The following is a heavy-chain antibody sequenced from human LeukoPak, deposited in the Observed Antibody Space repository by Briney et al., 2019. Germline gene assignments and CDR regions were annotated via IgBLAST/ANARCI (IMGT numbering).Heavy chain of an antibody. CDR3: ARGKRGFIYGSDF. D-gene: IGHD5-18*01. J-gene: IGHJ4*02. V-gene: IGHV3-30*03. Sequence: QPGRSLRLSCAASGFTFSSYGMHWVRQAPGKGLEWVAVISYDGSNKYYADSVKGRFTISRDNSKNTLYLQMISLRVEDTALYYCARGKRGFIYGSDFWGQGTLVTVSS. CDR2: ISYDGSNK. CDR1: GFTFSSYG.